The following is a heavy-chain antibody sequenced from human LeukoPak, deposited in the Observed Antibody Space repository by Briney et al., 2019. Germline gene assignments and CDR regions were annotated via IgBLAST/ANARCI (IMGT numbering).Heavy chain of an antibody. Sequence: SETLSLTCTVSGGSISSSSYYWGWIRQPPGKGLEWIGSIYYSGSTYYDPSLKSRVTISVDTSKNQFSLKLSSVTAADTAVYYCARTPVWGSGSYSDLWGRGTLVTVSS. CDR1: GGSISSSSYY. J-gene: IGHJ2*01. CDR2: IYYSGST. CDR3: ARTPVWGSGSYSDL. V-gene: IGHV4-39*01. D-gene: IGHD3-10*01.